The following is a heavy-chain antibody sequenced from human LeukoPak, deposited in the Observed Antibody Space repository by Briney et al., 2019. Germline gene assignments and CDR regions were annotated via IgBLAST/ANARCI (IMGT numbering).Heavy chain of an antibody. J-gene: IGHJ4*02. V-gene: IGHV3-64D*06. CDR2: ISSNVDNT. CDR1: GFTLSTYV. Sequence: PARSMRLSCSVSGFTLSTYVMPSARQPPAKGLEYVSAISSNVDNTYYADSVKSRFTISRDNSQNTLYLQMSSLRADDTAVYYCVRGTGYWGQGTLVTVSS. CDR3: VRGTGY.